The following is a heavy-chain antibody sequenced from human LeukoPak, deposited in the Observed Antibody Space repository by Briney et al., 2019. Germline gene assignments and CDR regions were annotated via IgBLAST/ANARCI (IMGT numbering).Heavy chain of an antibody. CDR2: IRYDGSNK. Sequence: GGSLRLSCAASGFTFSSYGMHWVRQAPGKGLEWVAFIRYDGSNKYYADSVKGRFTISRDNSKNTLYLQMDSLRAEDTAVYYCANYPSNPYYYYYMDVWGKGTTVTVSS. CDR1: GFTFSSYG. D-gene: IGHD4-11*01. V-gene: IGHV3-30*02. J-gene: IGHJ6*03. CDR3: ANYPSNPYYYYYMDV.